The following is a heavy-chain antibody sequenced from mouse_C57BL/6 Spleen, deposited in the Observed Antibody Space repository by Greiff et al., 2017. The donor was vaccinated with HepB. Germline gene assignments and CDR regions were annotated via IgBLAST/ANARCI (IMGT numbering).Heavy chain of an antibody. J-gene: IGHJ3*01. CDR1: GYTFTSYW. D-gene: IGHD2-4*01. V-gene: IGHV1-55*01. Sequence: VKLQQPGAELVKPGASVKMSCKASGYTFTSYWITWVKQRPGQGLEWIGDIYPGSGSTNYNEKFKSKATLTVDTSSSTAYMQLSSLTSEDSAVYYCARGRLRQVAWFAYWGQGTLVTVSA. CDR2: IYPGSGST. CDR3: ARGRLRQVAWFAY.